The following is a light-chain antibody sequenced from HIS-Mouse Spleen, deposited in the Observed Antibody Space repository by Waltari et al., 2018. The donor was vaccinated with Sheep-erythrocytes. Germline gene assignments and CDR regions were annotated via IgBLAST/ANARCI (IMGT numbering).Light chain of an antibody. CDR3: CSYAGSSWV. Sequence: QSALTQPAPVSGSPGQPTTISCTGTSSDVGSYNLVSWYQQHPGKAPKLMIYEGSKRPSGVSNRFSGSKSGNTASLTISGLQAEDEADYYCCSYAGSSWVFGGGTKLTVL. V-gene: IGLV2-23*01. CDR2: EGS. CDR1: SSDVGSYNL. J-gene: IGLJ3*02.